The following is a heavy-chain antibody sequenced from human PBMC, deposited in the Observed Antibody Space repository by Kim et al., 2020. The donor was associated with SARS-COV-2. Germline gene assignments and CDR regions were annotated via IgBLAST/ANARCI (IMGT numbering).Heavy chain of an antibody. CDR3: AKDPTYDYVWGSYRYTGAGYFDY. J-gene: IGHJ4*02. D-gene: IGHD3-16*02. CDR1: GFTFSSYA. CDR2: ISGSGGST. V-gene: IGHV3-23*01. Sequence: GGSLRLSCAASGFTFSSYAMSWVRQAPGKGLEWVSAISGSGGSTYYADSVKGRFTISRDNSKNTLYLQMNSLRAEDTAVYYCAKDPTYDYVWGSYRYTGAGYFDYWGQGTLVTVSS.